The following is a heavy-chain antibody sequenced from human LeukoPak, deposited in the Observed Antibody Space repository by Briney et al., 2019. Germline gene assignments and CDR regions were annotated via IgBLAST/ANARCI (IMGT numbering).Heavy chain of an antibody. CDR1: GFTFNTYS. Sequence: GGSLRLSCAASGFTFNTYSMNWVRQAPGKGLEWVSYISSSSSTIYYADSVKGRFTISRDNSKNTLYLQMNSLRAEDTAVYYCAKLFGSYTGNYYYGMDVWGQGTTVTVSS. D-gene: IGHD1-26*01. J-gene: IGHJ6*02. CDR3: AKLFGSYTGNYYYGMDV. V-gene: IGHV3-48*01. CDR2: ISSSSSTI.